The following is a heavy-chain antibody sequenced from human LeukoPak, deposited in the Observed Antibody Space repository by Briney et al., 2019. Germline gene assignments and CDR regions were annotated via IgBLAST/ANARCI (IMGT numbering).Heavy chain of an antibody. CDR3: ANQYDFWSGYWTDY. CDR1: EFTFSSYA. J-gene: IGHJ4*02. CDR2: ISGSGGST. V-gene: IGHV3-23*01. Sequence: GGSLRLSCAASEFTFSSYAMSWVRQAPGKGLEWVSAISGSGGSTYYADSVKGRFTISRDNSKNTLYLQMNSLRAEDTAVYYCANQYDFWSGYWTDYWGQGTLVTVSS. D-gene: IGHD3-3*01.